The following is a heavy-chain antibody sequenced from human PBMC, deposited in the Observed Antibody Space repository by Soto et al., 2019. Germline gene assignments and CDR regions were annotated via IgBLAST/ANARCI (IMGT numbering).Heavy chain of an antibody. Sequence: AAVKVSCTASGYTFNTYGITWLRQAPGQGLEWMGWISGYNGNTNYTQKFQGRVTMTTDTSTSTAYMELRSLRSDDTAIYYCARDSWVTVINGYGLDVWGPGTTVTVSS. CDR1: GYTFNTYG. CDR3: ARDSWVTVINGYGLDV. V-gene: IGHV1-18*01. J-gene: IGHJ6*02. CDR2: ISGYNGNT. D-gene: IGHD2-21*01.